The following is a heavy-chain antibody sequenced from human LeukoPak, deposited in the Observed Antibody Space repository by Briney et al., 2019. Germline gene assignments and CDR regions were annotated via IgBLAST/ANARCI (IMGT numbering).Heavy chain of an antibody. Sequence: PSETLSLTCTVSGGSISSSSSYWGWIRQPPGKGLEWIGSIYYSGSTYYNPSLKSRVTISVDTSKNQFSLKLSSVTAADTAVYYCARRRLRYFDWLEGDYYYYYMDVWGKGTTVTISS. CDR3: ARRRLRYFDWLEGDYYYYYMDV. CDR2: IYYSGST. CDR1: GGSISSSSSY. V-gene: IGHV4-39*01. D-gene: IGHD3-9*01. J-gene: IGHJ6*03.